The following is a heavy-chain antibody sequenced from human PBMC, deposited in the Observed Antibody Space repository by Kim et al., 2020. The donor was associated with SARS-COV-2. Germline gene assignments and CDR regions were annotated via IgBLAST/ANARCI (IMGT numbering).Heavy chain of an antibody. Sequence: ASAKVSCKVSGYTLTELSMHWVRQAPGKGLEWMGGFDPEDGETIYAQKFQGRVTMTEDTSTDTAYMELSSLRSEDTAVYYCATALGVVEYYFDYWGQGTLVTVSS. D-gene: IGHD3-3*01. J-gene: IGHJ4*02. CDR2: FDPEDGET. V-gene: IGHV1-24*01. CDR1: GYTLTELS. CDR3: ATALGVVEYYFDY.